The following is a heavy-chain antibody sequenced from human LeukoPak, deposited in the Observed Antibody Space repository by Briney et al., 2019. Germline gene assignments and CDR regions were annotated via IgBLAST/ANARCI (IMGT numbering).Heavy chain of an antibody. D-gene: IGHD3-9*01. CDR1: GFTFSSYS. CDR3: ARASLRYFDWSSKYYFDY. CDR2: ISSSSSYI. Sequence: GGSLRLSCAASGFTFSSYSMNWVRQAPGEGLEWVSSISSSSSYIYYADSVKGRFTISRDNAKNPLYLQMNSLRAEDTAVYYCARASLRYFDWSSKYYFDYWGQGTLVTVSS. V-gene: IGHV3-21*01. J-gene: IGHJ4*02.